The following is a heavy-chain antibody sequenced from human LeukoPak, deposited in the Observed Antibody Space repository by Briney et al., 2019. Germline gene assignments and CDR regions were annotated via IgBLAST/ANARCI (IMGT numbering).Heavy chain of an antibody. CDR1: GFTFSSYS. CDR2: ISSSSSYI. D-gene: IGHD6-19*01. J-gene: IGHJ4*02. CDR3: AKEMGRGAVADDY. V-gene: IGHV3-21*04. Sequence: PGGSLRLSCAASGFTFSSYSMNWVRQAPGKGLEWVSSISSSSSYIYYADSVKGRFTISRDNAKNSLYLQMNSLRAEDTALYYCAKEMGRGAVADDYWGQGTLVTVSS.